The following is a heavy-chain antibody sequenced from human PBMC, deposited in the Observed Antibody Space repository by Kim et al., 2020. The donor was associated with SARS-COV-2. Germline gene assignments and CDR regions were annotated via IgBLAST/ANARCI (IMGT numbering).Heavy chain of an antibody. CDR3: AREVPAAPYCYYYYGMDV. J-gene: IGHJ6*02. Sequence: SVKVSCKASGGTFSSYAISWVRQAPGQGLEWMGGIIPIFGTANYAQKFQGRVTITADESTSTAYMELSSLRSEDTAVYYCAREVPAAPYCYYYYGMDVWAQVTPVNVS. D-gene: IGHD2-2*01. V-gene: IGHV1-69*13. CDR2: IIPIFGTA. CDR1: GGTFSSYA.